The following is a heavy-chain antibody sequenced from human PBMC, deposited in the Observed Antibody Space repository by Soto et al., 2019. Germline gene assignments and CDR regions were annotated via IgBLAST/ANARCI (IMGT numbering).Heavy chain of an antibody. Sequence: GGSLRLSCAASGFTFSNAWMSWVRQAPGKGLEWVGRSKSKTDGGTTDYAAPVKGRWTISRDDSKNTLYLQMNSLKTEDTAVYHCTISYGMDVWGQGTTVTVSS. J-gene: IGHJ6*02. V-gene: IGHV3-15*01. CDR3: TISYGMDV. CDR2: SKSKTDGGTT. CDR1: GFTFSNAW.